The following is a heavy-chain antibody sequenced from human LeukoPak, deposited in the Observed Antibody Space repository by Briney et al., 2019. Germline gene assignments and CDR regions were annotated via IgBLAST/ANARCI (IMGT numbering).Heavy chain of an antibody. J-gene: IGHJ5*02. CDR3: ARDIGATNWFDP. CDR2: IWYDGSNK. Sequence: GGSLRLSCAASGFTFSSYGMHWVRQAPGKGLEWVAVIWYDGSNKYYADSVKGRFTISRDNSKNTLYLQMNSLRAEDTAVYYCARDIGATNWFDPWGQGTLVTVSS. D-gene: IGHD1-26*01. CDR1: GFTFSSYG. V-gene: IGHV3-33*01.